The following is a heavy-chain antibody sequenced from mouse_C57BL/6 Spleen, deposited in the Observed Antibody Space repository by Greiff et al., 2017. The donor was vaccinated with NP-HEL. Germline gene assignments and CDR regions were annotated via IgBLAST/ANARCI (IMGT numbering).Heavy chain of an antibody. CDR2: IHPNSGST. V-gene: IGHV1-64*01. Sequence: VKLQQPGAELVKPGASVKLSCKASGYTSTSYWMHWVKQRPGQGLEWIGMIHPNSGSTNYNEKFKSKATLTVDKSSSTAYMQLSSLTSEDSAVYYCAPTGTGGAMDYWGQGTSVTVSS. J-gene: IGHJ4*01. D-gene: IGHD4-1*02. CDR3: APTGTGGAMDY. CDR1: GYTSTSYW.